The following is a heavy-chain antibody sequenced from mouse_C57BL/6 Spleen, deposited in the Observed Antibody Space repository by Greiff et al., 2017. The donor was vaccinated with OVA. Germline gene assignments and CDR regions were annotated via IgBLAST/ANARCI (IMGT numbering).Heavy chain of an antibody. CDR3: AREGSNYVWFAY. J-gene: IGHJ3*01. Sequence: EVQVVESGPGLVKPSQSLSLTCSVTGYSITSGYYWNWIRQFPGNKLEWMGYISYDGSNNYNPSLKNRISITRDTSKNQFFLKLNSVTTEDTATYYCAREGSNYVWFAYWGQGTLVTVSA. CDR2: ISYDGSN. CDR1: GYSITSGYY. D-gene: IGHD2-5*01. V-gene: IGHV3-6*01.